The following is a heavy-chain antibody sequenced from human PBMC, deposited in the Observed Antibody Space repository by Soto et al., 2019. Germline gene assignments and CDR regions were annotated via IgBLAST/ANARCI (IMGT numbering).Heavy chain of an antibody. CDR1: GFIFSSYA. CDR2: ISADKKNE. V-gene: IGHV3-30*09. CDR3: ARGYITGWFFDY. J-gene: IGHJ4*02. Sequence: QVQLVESGGGVVQPGRSLRLSCAASGFIFSSYAVHWVRQAPGKGLEWVAVISADKKNEYYADSVKDRLALSRDNSKNTVYLQMNSLRPEDTAVYYCARGYITGWFFDYWGQGTLVTVSS. D-gene: IGHD6-19*01.